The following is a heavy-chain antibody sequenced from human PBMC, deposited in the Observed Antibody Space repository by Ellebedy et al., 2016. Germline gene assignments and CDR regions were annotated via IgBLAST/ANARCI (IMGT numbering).Heavy chain of an antibody. Sequence: SETLSLTXTVSGVSINNYYWSWIRQAPGKGLEWIGDISYGGSIDYNPSFESRVTTSLDTSKNQVSLSLTSVTSADTAVYYCAREGRPGITTSGTRAFDVWGQGTVVSVSS. CDR1: GVSINNYY. V-gene: IGHV4-59*13. D-gene: IGHD6-13*01. CDR2: ISYGGSI. J-gene: IGHJ3*01. CDR3: AREGRPGITTSGTRAFDV.